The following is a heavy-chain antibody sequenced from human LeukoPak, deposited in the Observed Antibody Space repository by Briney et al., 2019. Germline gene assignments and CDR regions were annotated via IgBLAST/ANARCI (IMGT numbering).Heavy chain of an antibody. V-gene: IGHV1-24*01. CDR3: ATSVRYFDWSTRPDY. CDR2: FGPEDGET. Sequence: ASVKVSCKVSGYTLTELSMHWVRQAPGKGLEWMGGFGPEDGETIYAQKFQGRVTMTEDTSTDTAYMELSSLRSEDTAVYYCATSVRYFDWSTRPDYWGQGTLVTVSS. CDR1: GYTLTELS. D-gene: IGHD3-9*01. J-gene: IGHJ4*02.